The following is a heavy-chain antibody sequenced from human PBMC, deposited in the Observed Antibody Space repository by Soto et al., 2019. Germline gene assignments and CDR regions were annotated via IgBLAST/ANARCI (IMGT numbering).Heavy chain of an antibody. CDR3: AKGGWYTSSSRSDC. CDR2: MSYDGRNQ. D-gene: IGHD6-6*01. CDR1: GFTLSGVD. J-gene: IGHJ4*02. Sequence: QVQLVESGGGVVQPGTSLRLSCSASGFTLSGVDMHWVRQAPGKGLEWVAVMSYDGRNQYYADSVKGRFTVSRDSSKRTLYLQMSSLRTEDAAVYYCAKGGWYTSSSRSDCWGQGTLVTVSS. V-gene: IGHV3-30*18.